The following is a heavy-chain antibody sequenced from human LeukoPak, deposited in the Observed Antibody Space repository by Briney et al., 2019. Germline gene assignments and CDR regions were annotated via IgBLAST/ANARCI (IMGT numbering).Heavy chain of an antibody. V-gene: IGHV3-30*04. CDR1: GFTFSSYA. CDR2: ISYDGSNK. CDR3: ARDYSIVY. D-gene: IGHD4-11*01. Sequence: GRSLRLSCAASGFTFSSYAMHWVRQAPGKGLEWVAVISYDGSNKYYADSVKGRFTISRDNSKNTPYLQMNSLRAEDTAVYYCARDYSIVYWGQGILVTVSS. J-gene: IGHJ4*02.